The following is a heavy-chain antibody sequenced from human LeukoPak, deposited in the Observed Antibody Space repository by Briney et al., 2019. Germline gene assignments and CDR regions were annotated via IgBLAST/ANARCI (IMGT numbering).Heavy chain of an antibody. J-gene: IGHJ4*02. CDR3: VREGYSSSTSFDY. CDR2: INPSGGST. Sequence: ASVKVSCKASGYTFTSYYMHWVRQAPGQGLEWMGIINPSGGSTTYAQKFQGRVTMTRDTSISTAYMELSRLRSDDTAVYYCVREGYSSSTSFDYWGQGTLVTVSS. V-gene: IGHV1-46*01. CDR1: GYTFTSYY. D-gene: IGHD6-13*01.